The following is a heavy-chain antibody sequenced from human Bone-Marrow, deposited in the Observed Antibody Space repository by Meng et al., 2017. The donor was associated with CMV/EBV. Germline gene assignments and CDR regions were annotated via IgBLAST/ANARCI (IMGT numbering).Heavy chain of an antibody. CDR1: GFTFSSYG. J-gene: IGHJ4*02. CDR3: AKGLIIPQKYDFWSGYSDY. V-gene: IGHV3-30*02. CDR2: IRYDGSNK. Sequence: GGSLRLSCAASGFTFSSYGMHWVRQAPGKGLEWVAFIRYDGSNKYYADSVKGRFTISRDNSKNTLYLQMNSLRAEDTAVYYCAKGLIIPQKYDFWSGYSDYWGQGTLVTVSS. D-gene: IGHD3-3*01.